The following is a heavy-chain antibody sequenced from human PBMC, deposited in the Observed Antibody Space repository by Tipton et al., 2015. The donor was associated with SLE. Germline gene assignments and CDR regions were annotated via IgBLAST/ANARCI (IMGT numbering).Heavy chain of an antibody. J-gene: IGHJ2*01. D-gene: IGHD6-13*01. V-gene: IGHV4-39*07. CDR2: IYYSGST. Sequence: TLSLTCTVSGGSISSSSYYWGWIRQPPGKGLEWIGSIYYSGSTYYNPSLKSRVTISVDTSKNQFSLKLSSVTAADTAVYYCARGYMIGDAYSSSWWGHYWYFDLWGRGTLVTVSS. CDR3: ARGYMIGDAYSSSWWGHYWYFDL. CDR1: GGSISSSSYY.